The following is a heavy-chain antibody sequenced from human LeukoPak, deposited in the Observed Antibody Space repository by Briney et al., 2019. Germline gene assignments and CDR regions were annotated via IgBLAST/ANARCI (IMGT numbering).Heavy chain of an antibody. CDR2: ISSSSSTI. CDR1: GFTFSSYI. CDR3: ARGAYCGGDCYYPLFDY. D-gene: IGHD2-21*02. J-gene: IGHJ4*02. V-gene: IGHV3-48*02. Sequence: GGSLRLSCAASGFTFSSYIMNWVRQAPGKGLEWVSYISSSSSTIYYADSVKGRFTISRDNAKNSLYLQMNSLRDEDTAVYYCARGAYCGGDCYYPLFDYWGQGTLVTVSS.